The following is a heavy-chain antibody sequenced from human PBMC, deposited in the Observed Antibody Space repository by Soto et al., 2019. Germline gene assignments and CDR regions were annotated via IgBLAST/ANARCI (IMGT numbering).Heavy chain of an antibody. Sequence: QVQLQQSGPGLVKPSQTLSLTCAISGDSVSSNSAAWNWIRQSPSRGLEWLGRTYYTSKWYNDYAVSVKSRITINPATSKNQFSLQLNSVTPEDTAVYYCARGVTIFGVVITYYYYGMDVWGQGTTVTVSS. CDR1: GDSVSSNSAA. D-gene: IGHD3-3*01. V-gene: IGHV6-1*01. J-gene: IGHJ6*02. CDR2: TYYTSKWYN. CDR3: ARGVTIFGVVITYYYYGMDV.